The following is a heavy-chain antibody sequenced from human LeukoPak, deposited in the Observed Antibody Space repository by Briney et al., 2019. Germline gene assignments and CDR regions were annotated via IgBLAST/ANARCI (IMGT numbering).Heavy chain of an antibody. J-gene: IGHJ5*02. Sequence: SETLSLTCTVSGGSIGSYYWSWIRQPPGKGLEWIGYIYYSGSTNYNPSLKSRVTISVDTSKNQFSLKLSSVTAADTAVYYCARVPIYYDSSGYYGNWFDPWGQGTLVTVSS. CDR1: GGSIGSYY. CDR3: ARVPIYYDSSGYYGNWFDP. D-gene: IGHD3-22*01. V-gene: IGHV4-59*01. CDR2: IYYSGST.